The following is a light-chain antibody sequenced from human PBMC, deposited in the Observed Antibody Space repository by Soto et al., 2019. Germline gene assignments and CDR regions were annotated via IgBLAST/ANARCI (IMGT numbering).Light chain of an antibody. Sequence: EIVLTQSPATLSLSPGERATLSCRASQSVGSYLGWYQHKPGQAPRLLIYDASNRAPGIPARCSGSGSGTDFTLTISSLEPEDFAVYYCKQRSNWPRGTFGQGTKLEIK. J-gene: IGKJ2*01. CDR3: KQRSNWPRGT. V-gene: IGKV3-11*01. CDR1: QSVGSY. CDR2: DAS.